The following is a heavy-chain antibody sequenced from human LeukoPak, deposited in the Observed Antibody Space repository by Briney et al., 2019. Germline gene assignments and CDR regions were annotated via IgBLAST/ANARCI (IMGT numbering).Heavy chain of an antibody. CDR3: ARGGGYSYGSFDY. V-gene: IGHV3-74*01. Sequence: PGGSLTLSCAASGIIFSNYWMHWVRQAPGKGLVWVSRINRDGSSTSYADSAKGRFTISRDNAKNTLYLQMNSLRAEDTAVYYCARGGGYSYGSFDYWGQGTLVTVSS. D-gene: IGHD5-18*01. J-gene: IGHJ4*02. CDR2: INRDGSST. CDR1: GIIFSNYW.